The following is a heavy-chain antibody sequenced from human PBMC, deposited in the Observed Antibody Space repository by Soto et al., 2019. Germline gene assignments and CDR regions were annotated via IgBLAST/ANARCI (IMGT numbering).Heavy chain of an antibody. J-gene: IGHJ4*01. CDR2: VSGSSASI. CDR1: GFTFNTYA. D-gene: IGHD2-2*01. Sequence: GGSLRLSCAASGFTFNTYAMAWVRQAPGKGLEWVSVVSGSSASIYYADSVKGRFSISRDYSKNTVYLQMHSLRPEDTAVYYCAKDQVEFCSSTSCFGAFDYWGHGTPVTVSS. V-gene: IGHV3-23*01. CDR3: AKDQVEFCSSTSCFGAFDY.